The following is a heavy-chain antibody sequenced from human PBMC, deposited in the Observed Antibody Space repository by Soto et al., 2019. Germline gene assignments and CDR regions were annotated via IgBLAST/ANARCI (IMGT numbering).Heavy chain of an antibody. Sequence: GGSLRLSCASSGFTFSSYAMTWVRQAPGSGLEWVSGISSSGSTTYYADSVKGRFIISRDNSKNTLYLQMNSLRAEDTAVYYCARDTAMATEHYYYYGMDVWGQGTTVTVSS. CDR1: GFTFSSYA. CDR3: ARDTAMATEHYYYYGMDV. V-gene: IGHV3-23*01. J-gene: IGHJ6*02. D-gene: IGHD5-18*01. CDR2: ISSSGSTT.